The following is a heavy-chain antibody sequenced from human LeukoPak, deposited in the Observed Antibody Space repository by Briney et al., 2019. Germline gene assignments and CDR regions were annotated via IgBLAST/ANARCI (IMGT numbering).Heavy chain of an antibody. D-gene: IGHD3-10*01. Sequence: SETLSLTCGVSGGSFSISYWSWIRQPPGKGLEWIGQIYHSGGANYNPSLRSRVTISIDTSKDQLSLRLSSVTAADTAVYYCARHGSYCFDSWGQGTLVTVSS. CDR2: IYHSGGA. CDR3: ARHGSYCFDS. V-gene: IGHV4-34*01. CDR1: GGSFSISY. J-gene: IGHJ4*02.